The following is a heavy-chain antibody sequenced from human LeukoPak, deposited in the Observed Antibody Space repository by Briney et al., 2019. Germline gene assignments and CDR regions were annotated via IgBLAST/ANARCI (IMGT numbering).Heavy chain of an antibody. D-gene: IGHD3-10*01. J-gene: IGHJ6*03. Sequence: ASVKVSCKASGYTFTSFGISWVRQAPGQGLEWMGWISAHSGDTRYAERLQGRVTMTTDTSTNTADMELRSLRSDDTAVYYCVRDRLVRGVNTNYYCYYMDVWGKGTTVTVSS. CDR2: ISAHSGDT. CDR3: VRDRLVRGVNTNYYCYYMDV. CDR1: GYTFTSFG. V-gene: IGHV1-18*01.